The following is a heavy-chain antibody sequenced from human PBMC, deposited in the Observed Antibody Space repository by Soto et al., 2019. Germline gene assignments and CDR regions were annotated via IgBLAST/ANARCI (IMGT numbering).Heavy chain of an antibody. CDR2: ISGTGVYI. Sequence: VGSLRLSCVSSGFTFSNYNMNWVRQAPGKGLEWVSHISGTGVYIHYADAVKGLFTISRDNAKSSVYLQMNSLRAEDTAVYYCAREGALKPFSSWGQGALVTVSS. CDR3: AREGALKPFSS. J-gene: IGHJ5*02. V-gene: IGHV3-21*01. CDR1: GFTFSNYN.